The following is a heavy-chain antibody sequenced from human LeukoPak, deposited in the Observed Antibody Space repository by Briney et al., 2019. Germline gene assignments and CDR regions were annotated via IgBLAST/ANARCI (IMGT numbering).Heavy chain of an antibody. CDR3: ASQRAGDFWSGYYPYNWFDP. J-gene: IGHJ5*02. CDR2: IYYSGST. V-gene: IGHV4-39*01. CDR1: GGSISGSSYY. Sequence: PSETLSLTCTVSGGSISGSSYYWGWIRQPPGKGLEWIGSIYYSGSTYYNPSLKSRVTISVDTSKNQFSLKLSSVTAADTAVYYCASQRAGDFWSGYYPYNWFDPWGQGTLVTVSS. D-gene: IGHD3-3*01.